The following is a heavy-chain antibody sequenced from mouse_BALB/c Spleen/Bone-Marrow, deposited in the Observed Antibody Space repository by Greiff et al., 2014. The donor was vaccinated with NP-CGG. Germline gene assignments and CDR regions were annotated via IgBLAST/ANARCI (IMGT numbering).Heavy chain of an antibody. J-gene: IGHJ2*01. CDR2: IHPNSGNT. CDR3: AKHHRSASYFDY. D-gene: IGHD2-14*01. CDR1: GYTFTSSW. V-gene: IGHV1S130*01. Sequence: VQRVESGSVLVRPGASVKLSCKASGYTFTSSWIHWAKQRPGQGLEWIGEIHPNSGNTNYNEKFKGKATLTVDTSSSTAYVDRSSLTAEDSAVYFCAKHHRSASYFDYGGQGTTLTVSS.